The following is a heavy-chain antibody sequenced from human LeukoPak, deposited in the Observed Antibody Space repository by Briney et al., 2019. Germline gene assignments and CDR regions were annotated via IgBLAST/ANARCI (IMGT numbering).Heavy chain of an antibody. Sequence: GGSLRLSCAAAGVTFSSYSMNWVRQAPGKGLEWVSSISSSSSYIYYADSVKGRFTISRDNAKNSLYLQMNSLRAEDTAVYYCARRVVSGSDAFDIWGQGTMVTVSS. J-gene: IGHJ3*02. CDR2: ISSSSSYI. V-gene: IGHV3-21*01. D-gene: IGHD2-15*01. CDR1: GVTFSSYS. CDR3: ARRVVSGSDAFDI.